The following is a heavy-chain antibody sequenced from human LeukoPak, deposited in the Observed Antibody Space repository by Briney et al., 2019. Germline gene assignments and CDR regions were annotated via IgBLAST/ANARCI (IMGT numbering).Heavy chain of an antibody. Sequence: ASVKVSCKASGYTFTGYYMHWVRQAPGQGLEWMGWINPNSGGTNYAQKFQGRVTMTRDTSISTAYMELSRLRSDDTAVYYCARDVVAIDYYDSSGYYYRDAFDIWGQGTMVTVSS. CDR2: INPNSGGT. V-gene: IGHV1-2*02. D-gene: IGHD3-22*01. J-gene: IGHJ3*02. CDR1: GYTFTGYY. CDR3: ARDVVAIDYYDSSGYYYRDAFDI.